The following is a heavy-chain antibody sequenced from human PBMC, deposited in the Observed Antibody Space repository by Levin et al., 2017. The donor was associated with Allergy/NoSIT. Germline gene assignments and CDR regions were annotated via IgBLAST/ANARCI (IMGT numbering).Heavy chain of an antibody. D-gene: IGHD2/OR15-2a*01. Sequence: GSLRLSCTVSGGSVSSYYWSWIRQPAGKGLEWIGRISSSGSTTYTASLKSRVTMSVDTSKNQFSLNLSSVTAADTAVYYCARDIVRYFDYWGQGTLVTASS. V-gene: IGHV4-4*07. CDR3: ARDIVRYFDY. CDR1: GGSVSSYY. CDR2: ISSSGST. J-gene: IGHJ4*02.